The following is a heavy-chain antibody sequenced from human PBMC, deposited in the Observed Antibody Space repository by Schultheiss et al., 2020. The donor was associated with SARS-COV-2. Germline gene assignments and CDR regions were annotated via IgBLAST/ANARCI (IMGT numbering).Heavy chain of an antibody. CDR2: MYSDGST. D-gene: IGHD2-21*01. CDR3: ARVDGGDGAFDI. Sequence: SQTLSLTCTVSGGSVSTYYWSWLRQPAGKGLEWIGRMYSDGSTNYNPSLKSRVTLSIDTSTNQFSLRLSSVTAADTAVYYCARVDGGDGAFDIWGQGTMVTVSS. CDR1: GGSVSTYY. J-gene: IGHJ3*02. V-gene: IGHV4-4*07.